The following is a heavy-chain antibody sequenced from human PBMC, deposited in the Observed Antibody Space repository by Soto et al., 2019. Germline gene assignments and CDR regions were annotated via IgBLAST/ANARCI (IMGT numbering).Heavy chain of an antibody. D-gene: IGHD4-17*01. Sequence: QVQLVESGGGVVQPGRSLRLSCAASGFTFSSYAMHWVRQAPGKGLEWVAVISYDGSNKYYADSVKGRFTISRDNSKNTLYLQMNSLRAEDTAVYYCARDITVTTSWFDPWGQGTLVTVSS. CDR3: ARDITVTTSWFDP. CDR1: GFTFSSYA. CDR2: ISYDGSNK. J-gene: IGHJ5*02. V-gene: IGHV3-30-3*01.